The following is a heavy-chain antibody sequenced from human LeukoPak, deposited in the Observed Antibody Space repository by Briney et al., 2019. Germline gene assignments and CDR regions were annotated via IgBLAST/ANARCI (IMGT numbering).Heavy chain of an antibody. Sequence: PSETLSLTCAVYGGSFSGYYWSWIRQPLGKGPEWIGEINHSGSTNYNPSLKSRVTISVDTSKNQFSLKLSSVTAADTAVYYCARGKRVLRYFDWLSAFDYWGQGTLVTVSS. CDR3: ARGKRVLRYFDWLSAFDY. D-gene: IGHD3-9*01. V-gene: IGHV4-34*01. CDR1: GGSFSGYY. J-gene: IGHJ4*02. CDR2: INHSGST.